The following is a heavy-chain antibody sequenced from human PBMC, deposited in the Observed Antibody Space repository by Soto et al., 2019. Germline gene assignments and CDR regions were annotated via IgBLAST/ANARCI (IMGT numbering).Heavy chain of an antibody. Sequence: LKISCQGSGFSFTSYWITWVRQVPGRGLEWMARIDPSDSSTNYSPSFRGHVSISADRSINTAYLQWSSLKASDTAIYYCARGVKMATPHRYSFDYCGQGTLVTVSS. CDR3: ARGVKMATPHRYSFDY. CDR2: IDPSDSST. V-gene: IGHV5-10-1*01. D-gene: IGHD5-12*01. CDR1: GFSFTSYW. J-gene: IGHJ4*02.